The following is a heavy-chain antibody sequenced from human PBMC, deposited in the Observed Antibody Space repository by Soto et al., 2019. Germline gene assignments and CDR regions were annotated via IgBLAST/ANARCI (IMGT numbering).Heavy chain of an antibody. Sequence: EVQLVESGGGLVQPGGSLRLSCAASGFTFSSYSMNWVRQAPGKGLEWVSYISSSSSTIYYADSVKGRFTISRDNAKNSLYLQMNSLRAEDTAVYYCARDPAVRGVMGRYFDYWGQGTLVTVSS. CDR1: GFTFSSYS. CDR3: ARDPAVRGVMGRYFDY. J-gene: IGHJ4*02. CDR2: ISSSSSTI. D-gene: IGHD3-10*01. V-gene: IGHV3-48*01.